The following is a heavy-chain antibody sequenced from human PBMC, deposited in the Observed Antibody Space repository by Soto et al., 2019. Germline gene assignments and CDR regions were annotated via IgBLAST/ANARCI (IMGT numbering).Heavy chain of an antibody. CDR1: GFTFSSYA. CDR2: ISGSGGST. J-gene: IGHJ4*02. D-gene: IGHD3-22*01. V-gene: IGHV3-23*01. Sequence: GGSLRLSCAASGFTFSSYAMSWVRQAPGKGLEWVSAISGSGGSTYYADSVKGRFTISRDNSKNTLYLQMNSLRAEDTAVYYCAKGVWKGYYDSSGYYFLYWGQGTLVTVSS. CDR3: AKGVWKGYYDSSGYYFLY.